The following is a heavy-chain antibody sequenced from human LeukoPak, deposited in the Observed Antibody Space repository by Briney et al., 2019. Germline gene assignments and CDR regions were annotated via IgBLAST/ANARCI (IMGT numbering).Heavy chain of an antibody. CDR3: ARLLAVAGTYGYYYYYMDV. CDR1: GYTFTGYY. V-gene: IGHV1-2*02. D-gene: IGHD6-19*01. Sequence: GASVKVSCKASGYTFTGYYMHWVRQAPGQGLEWMGWINPNSGGTNCAQKFQGRVTMTRDTSISTAYMELSRLRSDDTAVYYCARLLAVAGTYGYYYYYMDVWGKGTTVTISS. CDR2: INPNSGGT. J-gene: IGHJ6*03.